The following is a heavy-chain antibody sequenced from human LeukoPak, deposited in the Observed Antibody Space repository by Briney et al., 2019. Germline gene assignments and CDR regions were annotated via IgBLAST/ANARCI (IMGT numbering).Heavy chain of an antibody. Sequence: SETLSLTCTVSGGSISTNSYYWGWIRQPPGKGLKWIGSIYYSGSTYYNPSLRSRVTISVNTSKNQFSLKLSSVTAADTAMYYCARVLRGGLEYFDYWGQGTLVTVSS. V-gene: IGHV4-39*07. J-gene: IGHJ4*02. CDR1: GGSISTNSYY. CDR3: ARVLRGGLEYFDY. CDR2: IYYSGST.